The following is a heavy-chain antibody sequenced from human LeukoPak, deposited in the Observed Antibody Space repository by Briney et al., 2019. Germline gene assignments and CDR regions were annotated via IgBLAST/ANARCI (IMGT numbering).Heavy chain of an antibody. Sequence: GGSLRLSCAASGFTFSSYWMSWVRQAPGKGLEWVANIKRDGSEKYYVDSVKGRFTISRDNAKNSLYLQMNSLRAEDTAVYYCARENWGSGSSVDYWGQGTLVTVSS. CDR2: IKRDGSEK. J-gene: IGHJ4*02. CDR3: ARENWGSGSSVDY. D-gene: IGHD3-10*01. V-gene: IGHV3-7*01. CDR1: GFTFSSYW.